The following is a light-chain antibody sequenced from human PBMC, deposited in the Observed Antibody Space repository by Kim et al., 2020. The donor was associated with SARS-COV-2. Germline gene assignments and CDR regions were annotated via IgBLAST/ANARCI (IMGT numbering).Light chain of an antibody. CDR2: GAS. CDR3: QQYGNSPAT. V-gene: IGKV3-20*01. J-gene: IGKJ1*01. Sequence: EIVLTQSPGTLSLSPGERATLSCRASQTVTSNYLAWYQQKPGQAPRLLIYGASSRATGISDRFSGSGSGTDFTLTISRLEPEDFAVYYCQQYGNSPATFGQGTKVDIK. CDR1: QTVTSNY.